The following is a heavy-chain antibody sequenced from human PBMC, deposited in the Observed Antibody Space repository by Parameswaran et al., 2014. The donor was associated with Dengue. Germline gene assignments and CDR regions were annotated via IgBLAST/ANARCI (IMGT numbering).Heavy chain of an antibody. D-gene: IGHD3-10*01. CDR2: IYSGGST. V-gene: IGHV3-53*01. J-gene: IGHJ6*02. Sequence: QAGGSLRLSCAASGFTVSSNYMSWVRQAPGKGLEWVSVIYSGGSTYYADSVKGRFTISRDNSKNTLYLQMNSLRAEDTAVYYCARVLGSGSYRRGYYGMDVWGQGTTVTVSS. CDR1: GFTVSSNY. CDR3: ARVLGSGSYRRGYYGMDV.